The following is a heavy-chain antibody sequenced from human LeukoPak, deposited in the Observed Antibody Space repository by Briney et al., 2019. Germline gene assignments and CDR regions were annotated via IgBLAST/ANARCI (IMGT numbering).Heavy chain of an antibody. CDR2: ISGSGGTT. J-gene: IGHJ4*02. V-gene: IGHV3-23*01. Sequence: SGGSLRLSCAASGFTFSSFAMSWVRQAPGKGLEWVSIISGSGGTTNYADSVKGRFTFSRDNSKKMVYLQMNSLRVEDTAVYYCAKDLPDYGDYIEGYWGQGTLVTVSS. CDR3: AKDLPDYGDYIEGY. CDR1: GFTFSSFA. D-gene: IGHD4-17*01.